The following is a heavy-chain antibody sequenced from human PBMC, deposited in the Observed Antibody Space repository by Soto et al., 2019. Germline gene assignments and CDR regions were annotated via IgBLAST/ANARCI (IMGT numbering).Heavy chain of an antibody. D-gene: IGHD2-15*01. Sequence: AETLSLTCAVSGGSISSSNWWSWVRQPPGKGLEWIGEIYHSGSTNYNPSLKSRVTISVDKSKNQFSLKLSSVTAADTAVYYCARGRYCSGGSCYPIDYWGQGTLVTVS. CDR2: IYHSGST. CDR3: ARGRYCSGGSCYPIDY. J-gene: IGHJ4*02. CDR1: GGSISSSNW. V-gene: IGHV4-4*02.